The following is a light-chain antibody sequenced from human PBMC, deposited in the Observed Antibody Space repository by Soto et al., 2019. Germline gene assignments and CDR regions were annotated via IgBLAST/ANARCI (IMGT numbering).Light chain of an antibody. CDR1: QSLSSSH. Sequence: EILLTQSPGTLSLSPGERATLSCGAGQSLSSSHLAWYQQKPGQAPRLRMYGVSRRATGIPDSFSGSGSGTDFSLTITRLERDDFAVYYCQQYVTSSPRTFGQGTKVDIK. J-gene: IGKJ1*01. CDR3: QQYVTSSPRT. V-gene: IGKV3-20*01. CDR2: GVS.